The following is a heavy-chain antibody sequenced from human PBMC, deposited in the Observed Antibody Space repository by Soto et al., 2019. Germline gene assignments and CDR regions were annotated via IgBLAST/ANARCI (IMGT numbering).Heavy chain of an antibody. CDR2: ISGSGGST. J-gene: IGHJ1*01. V-gene: IGHV3-23*01. CDR1: GFTFSSYA. Sequence: EVQLLESGGGLVQPGGSLRLSCAASGFTFSSYAMSWVRQAPGKGLEWVSDISGSGGSTYYADSVKGRLTISRDNSKNTLYLQMNSLRAEDTAVYYCARVVDYGGTYFGHWGQGTLVTVAS. D-gene: IGHD4-17*01. CDR3: ARVVDYGGTYFGH.